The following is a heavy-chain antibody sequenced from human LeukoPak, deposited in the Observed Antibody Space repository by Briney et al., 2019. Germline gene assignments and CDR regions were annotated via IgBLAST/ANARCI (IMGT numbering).Heavy chain of an antibody. J-gene: IGHJ4*02. D-gene: IGHD3-10*01. CDR1: GGSVSSGTYY. CDR2: IYYTGST. Sequence: PSETLSLTCTVSGGSVSSGTYYWSWIRQPPGKGLEWIGYIYYTGSTNYNPSLKSRLTISVDTSKNQFSLKLSSVTAADTAVYYCARRGGSGRSFDYWGQGNLVTVSS. CDR3: ARRGGSGRSFDY. V-gene: IGHV4-61*01.